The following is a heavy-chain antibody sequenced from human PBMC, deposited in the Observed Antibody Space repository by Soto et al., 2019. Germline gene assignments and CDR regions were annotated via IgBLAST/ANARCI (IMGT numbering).Heavy chain of an antibody. CDR1: GGTFSSYA. CDR3: ERDRPLGGYSLNYFDY. Sequence: QVQLVQSGAEVKKPGSSVKVSCKASGGTFSSYAISWVRQAPGQGLEWMGGIIPIFGTANYAQKFQGRVTITADESTSTAYMELSSVRSEDTAVYYCERDRPLGGYSLNYFDYWGQGTLVTVSS. V-gene: IGHV1-69*12. CDR2: IIPIFGTA. J-gene: IGHJ4*02. D-gene: IGHD5-18*01.